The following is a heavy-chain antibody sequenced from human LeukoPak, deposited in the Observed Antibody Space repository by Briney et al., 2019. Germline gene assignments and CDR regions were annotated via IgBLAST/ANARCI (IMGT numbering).Heavy chain of an antibody. CDR2: INTNTGNP. CDR1: GYTFTSYI. Sequence: ASVKISYKASGYTFTSYILNWVRQAPGQGLECMGWINTNTGNPTYAQGFTGRFVFSLDTSVSTAYLQISSLKAEDTALYYCARASTPKVGATIYYFDYWGQGTLVTVSS. V-gene: IGHV7-4-1*02. CDR3: ARASTPKVGATIYYFDY. D-gene: IGHD1-26*01. J-gene: IGHJ4*02.